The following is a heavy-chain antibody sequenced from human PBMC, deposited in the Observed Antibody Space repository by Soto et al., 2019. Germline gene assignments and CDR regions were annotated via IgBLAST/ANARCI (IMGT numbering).Heavy chain of an antibody. D-gene: IGHD3-22*01. Sequence: SETLSLTCGVSGFAISRAYYWGWIRQTPGRGLEWIGSISYSGSTFYNASLQSRVTISIDTSKNHFSLRLTSVTAADTALYYCARYYFDGSGYYYGYFDYWGQGALVTVSS. CDR3: ARYYFDGSGYYYGYFDY. J-gene: IGHJ4*02. V-gene: IGHV4-38-2*01. CDR1: GFAISRAYY. CDR2: ISYSGST.